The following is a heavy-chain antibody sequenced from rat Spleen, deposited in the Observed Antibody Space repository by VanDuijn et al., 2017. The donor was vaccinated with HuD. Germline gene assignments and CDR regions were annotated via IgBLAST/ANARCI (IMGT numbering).Heavy chain of an antibody. CDR3: ARDDPPYGYTSK. CDR1: GFSLTSYH. D-gene: IGHD1-9*01. CDR2: IWGDGST. V-gene: IGHV2-32*01. J-gene: IGHJ2*01. Sequence: QVQLKESGPGLVKPSETLSLTCTVSGFSLTSYHVSWVRQPPGKGLEWMGIIWGDGSTAYNSVLKSRLSISRDTSKSQVFLKMSSLKTEDTATFYCARDDPPYGYTSKWGQGVMVTVSS.